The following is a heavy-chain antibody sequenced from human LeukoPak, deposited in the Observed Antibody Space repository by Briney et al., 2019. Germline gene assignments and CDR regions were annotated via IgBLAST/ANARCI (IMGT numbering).Heavy chain of an antibody. J-gene: IGHJ6*02. CDR2: ISHVGNKN. Sequence: PGGSLRLSCAASGFSLTSNGMHWVRQVPGKGLEWVSFISHVGNKNNYADSGKGRFTVCRDSSKSTLFLQMDSLRRDDTAVYYCARDIRVRYMPMVRAVEYYQYHAMDVWGQGTTVTVYS. CDR3: ARDIRVRYMPMVRAVEYYQYHAMDV. V-gene: IGHV3-30*03. CDR1: GFSLTSNG. D-gene: IGHD3-10*01.